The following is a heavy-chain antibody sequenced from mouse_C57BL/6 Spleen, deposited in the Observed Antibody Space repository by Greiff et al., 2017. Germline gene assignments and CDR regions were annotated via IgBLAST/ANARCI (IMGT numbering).Heavy chain of an antibody. CDR2: IDPNSGGT. Sequence: QVQLKQPGAELVKPGASVKLSCKASGYTFTSYWMHWVKQRPGRGLEWIGRIDPNSGGTKYNEKFKSKATLTVDKPSSTAYMQLSSLTSEDSAVYYCAFNWDEAFDYWGQGTTLTVSS. CDR1: GYTFTSYW. J-gene: IGHJ2*01. CDR3: AFNWDEAFDY. V-gene: IGHV1-72*01. D-gene: IGHD4-1*01.